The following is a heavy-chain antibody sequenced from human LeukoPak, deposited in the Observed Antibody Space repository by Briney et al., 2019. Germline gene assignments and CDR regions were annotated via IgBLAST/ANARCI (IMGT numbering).Heavy chain of an antibody. V-gene: IGHV3-23*01. CDR3: AKLTRGVMYFDY. CDR1: GFTFSSYA. CDR2: ISGSGGST. D-gene: IGHD3-10*01. J-gene: IGHJ4*02. Sequence: GGSLRLSCAASGFTFSSYAMSWVRQAPGKGLEWASAISGSGGSTYYADSVKGRFTISRDNSKNTLYLQMNSLRAEDTAVYYCAKLTRGVMYFDYWGQGTLVTVSS.